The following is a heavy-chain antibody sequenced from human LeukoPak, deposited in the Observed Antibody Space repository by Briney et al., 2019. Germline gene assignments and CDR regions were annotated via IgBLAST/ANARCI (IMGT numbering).Heavy chain of an antibody. V-gene: IGHV3-30*03. D-gene: IGHD3-22*01. CDR1: GFTFSSYG. J-gene: IGHJ3*02. CDR3: ARGLFLSGYLDAFDI. CDR2: ILYDGSNK. Sequence: GGSLRLSCAASGFTFSSYGMHWVRQAPGKGLDWVAVILYDGSNKYYADSVKGRCTISRDNSKNTLYLQMNSLRVEDTAVYYCARGLFLSGYLDAFDIWGQGTVVTVSS.